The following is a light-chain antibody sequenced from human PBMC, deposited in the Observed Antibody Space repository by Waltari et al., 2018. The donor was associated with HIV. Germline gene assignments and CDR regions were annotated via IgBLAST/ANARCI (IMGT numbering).Light chain of an antibody. CDR2: AAS. J-gene: IGKJ3*01. Sequence: VLTQSPGTLSLSPGERATLSCRTSQSVSSYLAWYQQKPGQAPRLLIYAASTRATGIPDRFSGSGSGTDFTLSIRRLEPADFAVYYCQQYGTSPLTFGPGTKVDIK. V-gene: IGKV3-20*01. CDR3: QQYGTSPLT. CDR1: QSVSSY.